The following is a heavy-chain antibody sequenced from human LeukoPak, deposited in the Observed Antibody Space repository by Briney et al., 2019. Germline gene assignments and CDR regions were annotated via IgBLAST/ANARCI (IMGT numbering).Heavy chain of an antibody. CDR1: GGSFSGYY. CDR2: INHSGST. Sequence: PWETLSLTCAVYGGSFSGYYWSWIRQPPGKGLEWIGEINHSGSTNYNPSLKSRVTISVDTSKNQFSLKLSSVTAADTAVYYCARTGYGDYPFDYWGQGTLVTVSS. CDR3: ARTGYGDYPFDY. V-gene: IGHV4-34*01. J-gene: IGHJ4*02. D-gene: IGHD4-17*01.